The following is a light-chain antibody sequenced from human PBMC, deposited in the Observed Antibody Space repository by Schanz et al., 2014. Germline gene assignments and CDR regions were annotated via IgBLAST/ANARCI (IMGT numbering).Light chain of an antibody. V-gene: IGLV2-11*01. CDR2: EVS. J-gene: IGLJ2*01. Sequence: QSALTQPRSVSGSPGQSVTISCTGTSSDVGGYNSVSWYQQHPGKAPKLMIYEVSKRPSGVPDRFSASKSGNTASLTVSGLQADDEADYYCTSYAGSNQVVFGGGTKLTVL. CDR3: TSYAGSNQVV. CDR1: SSDVGGYNS.